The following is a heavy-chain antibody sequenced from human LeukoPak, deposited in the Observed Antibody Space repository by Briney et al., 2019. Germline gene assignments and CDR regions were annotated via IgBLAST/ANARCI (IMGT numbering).Heavy chain of an antibody. CDR3: ARQVSGMDV. D-gene: IGHD3-22*01. J-gene: IGHJ6*02. CDR2: VYHSGNT. V-gene: IGHV4-4*02. CDR1: GGSISSANW. Sequence: ASGTLSLTCGVSGGSISSANWWSWVRQPPGKGLEWIGEVYHSGNTNYNPSLKSRVTISVDKPKNQFSLKLSSVTAADTAVYYCARQVSGMDVWGQGTTVTVSS.